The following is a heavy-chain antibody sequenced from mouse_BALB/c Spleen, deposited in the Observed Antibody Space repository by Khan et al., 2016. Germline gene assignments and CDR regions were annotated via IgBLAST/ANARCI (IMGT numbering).Heavy chain of an antibody. V-gene: IGHV1-9*01. CDR3: ERTDRRGYLDY. CDR2: ILPGSGST. J-gene: IGHJ2*01. CDR1: GYTFSSYW. D-gene: IGHD3-3*01. Sequence: QVQLQQPGAELMKPGASVKISCKATGYTFSSYWIEWVKQRPGHGLEWIGEILPGSGSTNYNEKFRGKATFTADTSSNTAYMQLSSLTSEDSAVQYCERTDRRGYLDYWGQGTTLAVSS.